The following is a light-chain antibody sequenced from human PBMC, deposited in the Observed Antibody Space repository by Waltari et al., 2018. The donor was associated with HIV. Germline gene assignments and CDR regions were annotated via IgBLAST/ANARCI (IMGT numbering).Light chain of an antibody. CDR1: NIDVGNYNL. CDR3: LTYVSDSGTWK. Sequence: QSPLTQPASVSGNPGQSVTITGTGTNIDVGNYNLVSWYQQHPGKAPKLLIYDVSKRPLGVSSRFSGSKSGYWASLTISGLLTEDESYYYCLTYVSDSGTWKFGGGTYLTV. J-gene: IGLJ3*02. V-gene: IGLV2-23*02. CDR2: DVS.